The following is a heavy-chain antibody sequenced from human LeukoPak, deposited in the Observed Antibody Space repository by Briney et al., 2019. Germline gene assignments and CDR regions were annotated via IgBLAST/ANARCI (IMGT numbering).Heavy chain of an antibody. J-gene: IGHJ3*02. CDR2: IYYSGST. D-gene: IGHD2-15*01. V-gene: IGHV4-59*08. CDR1: GGSINSYY. Sequence: TASETLSLTCTVSGGSINSYYWSWIRQPPGKGLEWIGYIYYSGSTNYNPSLKSRVTISVGTSNNKFSLKLTSLTAADTAVYYCVRHLSAGRPAFDIWGQGTMVTVSS. CDR3: VRHLSAGRPAFDI.